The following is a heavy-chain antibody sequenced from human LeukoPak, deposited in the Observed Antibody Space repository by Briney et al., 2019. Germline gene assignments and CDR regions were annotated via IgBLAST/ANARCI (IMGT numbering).Heavy chain of an antibody. V-gene: IGHV3-23*01. CDR1: GFTFSSYG. CDR3: AKGSYSSSWYFPY. J-gene: IGHJ4*02. Sequence: PGGSLRLSCAASGFTFSSYGMSWVRQAPGKGLEWVSAISGSGGSTYYADSVKGRFTISRDNSKNTLYLQMNSLRAEDTAVYYCAKGSYSSSWYFPYWGQGTLVTVSS. D-gene: IGHD6-13*01. CDR2: ISGSGGST.